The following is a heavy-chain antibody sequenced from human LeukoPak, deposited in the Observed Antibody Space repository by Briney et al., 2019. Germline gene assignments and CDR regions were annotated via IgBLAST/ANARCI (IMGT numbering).Heavy chain of an antibody. J-gene: IGHJ4*02. V-gene: IGHV1-2*02. Sequence: ASVKVSCKASGYTFTGYYMHWVRQAPGQGLEWMGWINPNSGGTNYAQKFQGRVTMTRDTSISTVYMELSRLRSDDTAVYYCARDEYSPSYYYGSGSYSLYYWGQGTLVTVSS. D-gene: IGHD3-10*01. CDR2: INPNSGGT. CDR3: ARDEYSPSYYYGSGSYSLYY. CDR1: GYTFTGYY.